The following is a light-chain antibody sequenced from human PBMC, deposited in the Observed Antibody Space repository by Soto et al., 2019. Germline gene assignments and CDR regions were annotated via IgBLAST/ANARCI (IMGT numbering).Light chain of an antibody. Sequence: DIQMTQSPTTLSASVGDRVTITCRASQSVSNWLAWYQQKPGKAPKLLIFKASTLETGVPSRFSGSGSGTEFTLTISSLQPDDFATYYCQQYTSSSKTFDQGTKVEIK. J-gene: IGKJ1*01. CDR3: QQYTSSSKT. CDR1: QSVSNW. V-gene: IGKV1-5*03. CDR2: KAS.